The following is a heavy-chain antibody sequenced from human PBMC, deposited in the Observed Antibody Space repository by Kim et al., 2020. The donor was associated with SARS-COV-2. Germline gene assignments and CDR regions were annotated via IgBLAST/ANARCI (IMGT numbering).Heavy chain of an antibody. J-gene: IGHJ4*02. V-gene: IGHV4-4*02. CDR1: GDSISTSNW. Sequence: SETLSLTCAVSGDSISTSNWWSWVRQHPGKGLEWFGEIYHSGNTTYNPSLKSRVSISVDKSKNQFSPKMNSVTAADRAGYYCARLRTDTGSYFRVDYWGQGTLVTVSS. CDR2: IYHSGNT. D-gene: IGHD1-26*01. CDR3: ARLRTDTGSYFRVDY.